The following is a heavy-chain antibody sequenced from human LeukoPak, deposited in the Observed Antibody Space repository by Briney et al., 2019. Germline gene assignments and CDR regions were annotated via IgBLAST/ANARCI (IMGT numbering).Heavy chain of an antibody. CDR1: GGSFSGYY. V-gene: IGHV4-34*01. CDR2: INHSGST. CDR3: AREVFWSVLGAFDI. D-gene: IGHD3-3*01. Sequence: PSETLSLTCAVYGGSFSGYYWSWIRQPPGKGLEWIGEINHSGSTNYNPSLKCRVTISVDTSKNQFSLTLSSVTAADTAVYYCAREVFWSVLGAFDIWGQGTMVTVSS. J-gene: IGHJ3*02.